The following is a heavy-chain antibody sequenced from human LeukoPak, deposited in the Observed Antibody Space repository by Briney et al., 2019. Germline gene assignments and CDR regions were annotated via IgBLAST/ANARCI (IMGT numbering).Heavy chain of an antibody. Sequence: SETLSLTCAVYGESMIGHYWTWIRQPPGKRLEWIGEIHHSGGTNSNPSLKNRLTMSIDMSKNQFSLKLKSVTAADTAVYDCAKATASWLGRAYDHWAQGNLVPVS. J-gene: IGHJ4*02. CDR3: AKATASWLGRAYDH. V-gene: IGHV4-34*01. CDR1: GESMIGHY. D-gene: IGHD3-10*01. CDR2: IHHSGGT.